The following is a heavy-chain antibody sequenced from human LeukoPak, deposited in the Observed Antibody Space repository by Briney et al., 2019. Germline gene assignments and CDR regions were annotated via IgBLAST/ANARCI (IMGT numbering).Heavy chain of an antibody. CDR1: GFTFSSYS. V-gene: IGHV3-21*01. J-gene: IGHJ6*02. CDR2: ISSSSSYI. D-gene: IGHD3-10*01. CDR3: ARRRITMVRAAFYPYGMDV. Sequence: GGSLRLSCAASGFTFSSYSMNWVRQAPGKGLEWVSSISSSSSYIYYADSVKGRFTISRDNAKNSLYLQMNSLRAEDTAVYYCARRRITMVRAAFYPYGMDVWGQGTTVTVSS.